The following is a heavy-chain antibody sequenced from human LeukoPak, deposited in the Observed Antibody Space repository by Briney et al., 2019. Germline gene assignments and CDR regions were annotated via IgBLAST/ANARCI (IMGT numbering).Heavy chain of an antibody. Sequence: SVKVSCKASGGTFTIYAISWVRQAPGQGQEWMGRIIPILDITNYVKKFQGGGTIIADKSPSPAYMERRGLRSEDTAVYYCARGPYSGTFYFDYWGQGALVTVSS. CDR2: IIPILDIT. CDR3: ARGPYSGTFYFDY. CDR1: GGTFTIYA. V-gene: IGHV1-69*04. J-gene: IGHJ4*02. D-gene: IGHD1-26*01.